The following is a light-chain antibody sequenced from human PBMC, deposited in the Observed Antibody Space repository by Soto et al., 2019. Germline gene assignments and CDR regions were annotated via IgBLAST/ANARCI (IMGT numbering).Light chain of an antibody. V-gene: IGKV1-39*01. CDR1: ETISDY. CDR3: QQSYRTPLT. J-gene: IGKJ4*01. CDR2: AAS. Sequence: SSLSASVGDRVTITCRASETISDYLNWYQHKPGTAPKLLIFAASSLQSGVPSRFSGGGSGTNFTLTITSLQPEDSVTYYCQQSYRTPLTFGGGTKVEIQ.